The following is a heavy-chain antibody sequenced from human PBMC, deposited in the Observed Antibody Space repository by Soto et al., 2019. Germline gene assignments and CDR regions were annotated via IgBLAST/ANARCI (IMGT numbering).Heavy chain of an antibody. J-gene: IGHJ3*02. CDR2: INHSGST. D-gene: IGHD3-10*01. CDR1: GGSFSGYY. Sequence: PSETLSLTCAVYGGSFSGYYWSWIRQPPGKGLEWIGEINHSGSTNYNPSLKSRVTISVDTSKNQFSLKLSSVTAADTAVYYCARGGITPRGGNDAFDIWGQGTMVTVSS. CDR3: ARGGITPRGGNDAFDI. V-gene: IGHV4-34*01.